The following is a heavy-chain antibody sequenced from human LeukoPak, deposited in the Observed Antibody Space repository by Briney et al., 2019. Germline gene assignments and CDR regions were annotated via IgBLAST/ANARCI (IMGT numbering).Heavy chain of an antibody. D-gene: IGHD3-3*01. Sequence: ASETLSLTCTVSGGSISSSNYYWGWIRQPPGKGLEWIGSIYYSGSTYYNPSLKSRVTISVDTSKNQFSLKLSSVTAADTAVYYCARVGGSITIFGVDYNWFDPWGQGTLVTVSS. CDR2: IYYSGST. CDR1: GGSISSSNYY. V-gene: IGHV4-39*01. CDR3: ARVGGSITIFGVDYNWFDP. J-gene: IGHJ5*02.